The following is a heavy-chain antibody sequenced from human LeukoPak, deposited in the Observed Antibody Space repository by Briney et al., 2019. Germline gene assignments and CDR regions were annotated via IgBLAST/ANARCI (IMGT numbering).Heavy chain of an antibody. Sequence: QPGGSLRLSCAASGFTFSSYGMHWVRQAPGKGLEWVAVIWYDGSNKYYADSVKGRFTISRDNSKNTLYLQMNSLRAEDTAVYYCARDRDLYYYDSSGYDYWGQGTLVTVSS. CDR2: IWYDGSNK. D-gene: IGHD3-22*01. V-gene: IGHV3-33*01. CDR1: GFTFSSYG. J-gene: IGHJ4*02. CDR3: ARDRDLYYYDSSGYDY.